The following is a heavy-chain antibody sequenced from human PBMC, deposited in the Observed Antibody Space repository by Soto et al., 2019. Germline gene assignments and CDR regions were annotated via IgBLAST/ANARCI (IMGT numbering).Heavy chain of an antibody. J-gene: IGHJ5*02. CDR1: GFSFSSYG. CDR2: ISYNGDKK. V-gene: IGHV3-30*18. Sequence: GGSLRLSCVVSGFSFSSYGMYWVRQAPGKGLEWVTFISYNGDKKYYADSVKGRFTISRDNSKNTVYLEMNSLRANDTAVYYCAKHSSTFVHWGQGTLVTVSS. CDR3: AKHSSTFVH. D-gene: IGHD6-13*01.